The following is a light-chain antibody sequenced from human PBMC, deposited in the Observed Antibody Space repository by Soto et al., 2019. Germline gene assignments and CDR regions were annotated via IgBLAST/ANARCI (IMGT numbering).Light chain of an antibody. J-gene: IGKJ1*01. Sequence: DIQMTQSPSTLSASAGDRVTITCRASQSINSRLAWYQQKPGKAPKLLIYDVSNLESGVPSRFSGSGSGTEFTLSISSLQSDDFATYYCQEYSSYWTFGQGPRWIS. V-gene: IGKV1-5*01. CDR3: QEYSSYWT. CDR1: QSINSR. CDR2: DVS.